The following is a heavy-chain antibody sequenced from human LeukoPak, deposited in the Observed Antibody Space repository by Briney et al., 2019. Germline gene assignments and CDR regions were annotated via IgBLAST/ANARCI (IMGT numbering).Heavy chain of an antibody. V-gene: IGHV1-18*01. CDR1: GYTFTSYG. CDR2: ISAYNGNT. CDR3: ARGVLDYYDTSGPTVGYMDV. J-gene: IGHJ6*03. Sequence: ASVKVSCKASGYTFTSYGISWVRQAPGQGLEWMGWISAYNGNTNYSQKVQGRVTMTTDTSTSTAYMELRTLRSDDTAVYYCARGVLDYYDTSGPTVGYMDVWGKGTKVTVSS. D-gene: IGHD3-22*01.